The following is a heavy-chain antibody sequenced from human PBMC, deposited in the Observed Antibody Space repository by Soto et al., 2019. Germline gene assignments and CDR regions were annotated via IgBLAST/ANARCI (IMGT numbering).Heavy chain of an antibody. V-gene: IGHV3-30-3*01. CDR2: ISYDGSNK. Sequence: QVQLVESGGGVVQPGSSLRLSCAASGFTFSSYAMHWVRQAPGKGLEWVAVISYDGSNKYYADSVKGRFTISRDNSKNTLYLQMNSLRAEDTAVYYCARVRVLYYYYGMDVWGQGTTVTVSS. CDR1: GFTFSSYA. CDR3: ARVRVLYYYYGMDV. D-gene: IGHD1-1*01. J-gene: IGHJ6*02.